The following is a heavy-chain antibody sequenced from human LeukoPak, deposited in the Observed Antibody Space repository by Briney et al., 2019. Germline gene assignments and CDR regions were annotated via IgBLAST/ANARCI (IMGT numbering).Heavy chain of an antibody. V-gene: IGHV4-38-2*01. J-gene: IGHJ4*02. CDR3: ASNDSSGVDY. Sequence: PSETLSLTCAVSGYSISSGYYWGWIRQPPGKGLEWIGSIYHSGSTYYNPSPKSQVTISVDTSKNQFSLKLSSVTAADTAVYYCASNDSSGVDYWGQGTLVTVSS. D-gene: IGHD3-22*01. CDR2: IYHSGST. CDR1: GYSISSGYY.